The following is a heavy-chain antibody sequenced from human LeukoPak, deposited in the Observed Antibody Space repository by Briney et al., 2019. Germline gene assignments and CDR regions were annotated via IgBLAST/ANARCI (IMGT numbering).Heavy chain of an antibody. J-gene: IGHJ3*02. CDR3: ARRAGGWYSLDAFDI. CDR2: IYYSGST. Sequence: SETLSLTCTVSGGSISSYYWSWIRQPPGKGLEWIGYIYYSGSTNYNPSLKSRVTISVDTPKNQFSLKLSSVTAADTAVYYCARRAGGWYSLDAFDIWGQGTMVTVSS. CDR1: GGSISSYY. V-gene: IGHV4-59*08. D-gene: IGHD6-19*01.